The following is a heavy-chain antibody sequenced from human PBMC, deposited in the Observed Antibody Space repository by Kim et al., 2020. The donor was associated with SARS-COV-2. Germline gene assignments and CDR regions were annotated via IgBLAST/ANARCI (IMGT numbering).Heavy chain of an antibody. Sequence: GGSLSLSCAASGFNFSSFTINCIRQAPGKGLEWVSSVTSGGFGIYYADSVEGRFIVSRDNSKNTLYMQLNSLRGEDTAIYYCAKDRGRYYPYYFDYWGQGTLVTVST. D-gene: IGHD1-26*01. CDR3: AKDRGRYYPYYFDY. V-gene: IGHV3-23*01. CDR2: VTSGGFGI. J-gene: IGHJ4*02. CDR1: GFNFSSFT.